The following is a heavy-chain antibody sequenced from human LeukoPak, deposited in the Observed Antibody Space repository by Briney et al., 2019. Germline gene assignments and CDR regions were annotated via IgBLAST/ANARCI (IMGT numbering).Heavy chain of an antibody. CDR1: GFTFSSYG. CDR2: ISYDGSNK. D-gene: IGHD3-22*01. CDR3: AKGPRLYDSSGYWNY. Sequence: PGGSLRLSCAASGFTFSSYGMHWVRQAPGKGLEWVAVISYDGSNKYYADSVKGRFTISRDNSKNTLYLQMNSLRAEDTAVYYCAKGPRLYDSSGYWNYWGQGTLVTVSS. J-gene: IGHJ4*02. V-gene: IGHV3-30*18.